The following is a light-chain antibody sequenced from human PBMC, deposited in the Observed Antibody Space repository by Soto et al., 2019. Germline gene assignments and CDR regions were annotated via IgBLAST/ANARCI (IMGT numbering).Light chain of an antibody. CDR1: QSVSSSY. CDR3: QQYGSSPRT. J-gene: IGKJ1*01. Sequence: EIVLTQSPGTLSLSPGERATLSCRASQSVSSSYLAWYQQKPGQAPRLLIYGASSRATGIPDRFSGSGSGTDFTLTISRLEPEDWAVYYCQQYGSSPRTFGQGTKVELK. CDR2: GAS. V-gene: IGKV3-20*01.